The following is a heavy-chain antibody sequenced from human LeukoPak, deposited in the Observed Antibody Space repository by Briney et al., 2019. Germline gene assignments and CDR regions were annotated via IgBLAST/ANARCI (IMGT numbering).Heavy chain of an antibody. V-gene: IGHV3-23*01. D-gene: IGHD3-22*01. CDR3: ANIRTPTYYYDSSGWNDY. J-gene: IGHJ4*02. CDR1: GFTFSSYA. Sequence: GGSLRLSCAASGFTFSSYAMSWVRQAPGKGLGWVSAISGSGGSTYYADSVKGRFTISRDNSKNTLYLQMNSLRAEDTAVYYCANIRTPTYYYDSSGWNDYWGQGTLVTVSS. CDR2: ISGSGGST.